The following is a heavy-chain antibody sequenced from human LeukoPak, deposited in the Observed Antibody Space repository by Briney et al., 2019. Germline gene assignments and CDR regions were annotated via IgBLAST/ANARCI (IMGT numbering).Heavy chain of an antibody. CDR1: GYTFTGYY. CDR2: INPNSGGT. V-gene: IGHV1-2*02. CDR3: ARDLVGANDYYYYYMDV. D-gene: IGHD1-26*01. Sequence: ASVKVSCKASGYTFTGYYMHWVRQAPGQGLEWMGWINPNSGGTNYAQKFQGRVTMTRDTSISTAYMELSRLRSDDTAVYYCARDLVGANDYYYYYMDVWGKGTTVTVSS. J-gene: IGHJ6*03.